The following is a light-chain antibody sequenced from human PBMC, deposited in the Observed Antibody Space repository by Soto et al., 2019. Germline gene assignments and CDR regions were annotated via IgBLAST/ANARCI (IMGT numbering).Light chain of an antibody. CDR3: QQYGSSPPWT. V-gene: IGKV3-20*01. Sequence: EIVLTQSPGTLSLSPGERATLSCRASHSVSSSYLAWYQQKPGQAPRLLIYGASSRATGIPDRFSGSGSGTDFTLTISRLEPEDFAVYYCQQYGSSPPWTFGQGTRWIS. CDR2: GAS. J-gene: IGKJ1*01. CDR1: HSVSSSY.